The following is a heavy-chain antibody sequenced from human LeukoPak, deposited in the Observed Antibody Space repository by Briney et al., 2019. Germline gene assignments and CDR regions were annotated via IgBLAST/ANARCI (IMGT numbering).Heavy chain of an antibody. CDR2: IKQGGSEK. V-gene: IGHV3-7*05. CDR1: GFSFRSYW. D-gene: IGHD6-13*01. J-gene: IGHJ4*02. Sequence: GSSLRLSCAASGFSFRSYWMTWVRQAPGKGLEWVANIKQGGSEKSYVDSVKGRFTISRDNAKNSLYLQMNSLRAEDTAVYYCARAGTAAVFDYWGQGTLVTVSS. CDR3: ARAGTAAVFDY.